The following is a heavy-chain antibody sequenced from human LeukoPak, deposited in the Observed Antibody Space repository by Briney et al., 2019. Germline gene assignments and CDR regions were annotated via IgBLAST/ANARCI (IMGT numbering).Heavy chain of an antibody. CDR1: GTSFSSYY. D-gene: IGHD4-17*01. CDR2: VNHSGYT. CDR3: ARMTTGHDY. J-gene: IGHJ4*02. V-gene: IGHV4-34*01. Sequence: SETLSLTCGVSGTSFSSYYWSWIRQTPGEGLEWIGEVNHSGYTNMNPSLKSRVTISVDTSKNQFSLMLTSVTAADTAVYFCARMTTGHDYWGQGTLVTVSS.